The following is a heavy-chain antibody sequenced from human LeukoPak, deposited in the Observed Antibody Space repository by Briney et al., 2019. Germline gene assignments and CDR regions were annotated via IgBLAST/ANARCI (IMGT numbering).Heavy chain of an antibody. CDR2: ISYDGSNK. CDR3: ASGVSGGRCYQIDY. D-gene: IGHD2-15*01. Sequence: GSLLLPCTASGFTFSSYAIHWVRQAPGKGLEWVAIISYDGSNKYYTDSVKSRFNICRDNSKNTLYLQMNSLKTEDTAVYYCASGVSGGRCYQIDYWGRGTLVTVSS. CDR1: GFTFSSYA. J-gene: IGHJ4*02. V-gene: IGHV3-30-3*01.